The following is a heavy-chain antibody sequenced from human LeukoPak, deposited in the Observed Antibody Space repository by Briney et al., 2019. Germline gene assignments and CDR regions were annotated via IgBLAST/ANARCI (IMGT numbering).Heavy chain of an antibody. D-gene: IGHD1-1*01. CDR2: ISGSGGST. Sequence: PGGSLRLSCAASGFTVSSNYMSWVRQAPGKGLEWVSAISGSGGSTYYADSVKGRFTISRDNSKNTLYLQMNSLRAEDTAVYYCAKVAWVLTGLISLNDDVYYFDYWGQGTLVTVSS. V-gene: IGHV3-23*01. J-gene: IGHJ4*02. CDR1: GFTVSSNY. CDR3: AKVAWVLTGLISLNDDVYYFDY.